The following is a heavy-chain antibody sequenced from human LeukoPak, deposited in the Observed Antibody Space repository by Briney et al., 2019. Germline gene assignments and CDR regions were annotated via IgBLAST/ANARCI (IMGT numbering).Heavy chain of an antibody. V-gene: IGHV1-2*02. Sequence: ASVKVSCKASGYTFTRYYMHWVRQAPGPGLEWMGWINPNSGGTNYAQKFQGRVTMTRDTSISTAYMELSRLRSDDTAVYYCAREERSSPVFDYWGQGTLVTVSS. CDR2: INPNSGGT. J-gene: IGHJ4*02. D-gene: IGHD6-19*01. CDR3: AREERSSPVFDY. CDR1: GYTFTRYY.